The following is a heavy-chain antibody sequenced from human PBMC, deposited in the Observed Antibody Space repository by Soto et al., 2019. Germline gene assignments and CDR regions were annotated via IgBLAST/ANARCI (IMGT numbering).Heavy chain of an antibody. CDR2: INGDNGNT. D-gene: IGHD3-3*01. CDR1: GYSFTRNA. CDR3: ATSPILIFGVVIRFES. J-gene: IGHJ4*02. V-gene: IGHV1-3*01. Sequence: ASVKVSCKASGYSFTRNAMHWVRQAPGQRLEWMGWINGDNGNTKYSQKFQGRVTITRDTSASIAYMELSSLRSEDTAVYFCATSPILIFGVVIRFESWGQGTLVTV.